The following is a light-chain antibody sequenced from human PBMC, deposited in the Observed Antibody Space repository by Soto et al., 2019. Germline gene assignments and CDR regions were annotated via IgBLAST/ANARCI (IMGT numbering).Light chain of an antibody. V-gene: IGLV1-40*01. CDR3: QSYDSSLSGFYV. J-gene: IGLJ1*01. CDR2: GNS. CDR1: SSNIGAGYN. Sequence: QSVLTQPPSVSGAPGQRVTISCTGSSSNIGAGYNVHWYQQLPGAVPKLLISGNSNRPSGVPDRFSGSKSGTSASLAITGLQPEDEADYYCQSYDSSLSGFYVFGTGTKATVL.